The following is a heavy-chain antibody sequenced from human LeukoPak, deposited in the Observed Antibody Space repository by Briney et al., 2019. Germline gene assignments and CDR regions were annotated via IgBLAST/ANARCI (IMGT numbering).Heavy chain of an antibody. CDR2: INHSGSA. J-gene: IGHJ4*02. D-gene: IGHD3-22*01. Sequence: SETLSLTCAVFGGSFSGYHWTWIRQSPGKGLEWIGQINHSGSANYSRSPKSRVTITIESSKNQFSLELSSVTAADSAMYFCARGKYDSSDYSGGWYYFDYWGQGTLVTVSS. CDR1: GGSFSGYH. V-gene: IGHV4-34*01. CDR3: ARGKYDSSDYSGGWYYFDY.